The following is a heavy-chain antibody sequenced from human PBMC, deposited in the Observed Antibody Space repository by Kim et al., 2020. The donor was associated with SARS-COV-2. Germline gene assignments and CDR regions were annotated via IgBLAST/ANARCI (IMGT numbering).Heavy chain of an antibody. J-gene: IGHJ4*02. V-gene: IGHV3-21*01. D-gene: IGHD3-10*01. Sequence: GGSLRLSCAASGFTFSSYTMNWVRQAPGKGLEWVSSISSGSNYIYYADPVKGRFTISRDNAKNSLYLQMTSLRAEDTAVYYCARVQMVRGVISLDYWGQGTLVTVSS. CDR1: GFTFSSYT. CDR3: ARVQMVRGVISLDY. CDR2: ISSGSNYI.